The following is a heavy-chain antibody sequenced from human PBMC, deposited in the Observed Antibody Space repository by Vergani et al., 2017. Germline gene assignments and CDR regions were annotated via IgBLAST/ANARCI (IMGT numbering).Heavy chain of an antibody. J-gene: IGHJ6*03. Sequence: QVQLQESGPGLVKPSGTLSLTCAVSGGSISSSNWWSWVRQPPGKGLEWIGEIYHSGSTNYNPSLKSRVTISVDKSKNQFSLKLSSVTAADTAVFYCARERRRNSQHYYYMDVWGKGTTVTVSS. D-gene: IGHD4-11*01. CDR2: IYHSGST. CDR1: GGSISSSNW. V-gene: IGHV4-4*02. CDR3: ARERRRNSQHYYYMDV.